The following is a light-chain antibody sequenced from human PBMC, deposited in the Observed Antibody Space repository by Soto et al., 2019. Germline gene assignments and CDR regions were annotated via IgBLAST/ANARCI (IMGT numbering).Light chain of an antibody. Sequence: DIQMTQSPSSLTASVGDSVTITCQASQDITNYLNWYQHKPGKAPKLLIYDASNLVPGVPSRFSGRGSGRDFTFTISSLQPEDTATYYCQQYEDIPPTFGQGTRLDIK. CDR3: QQYEDIPPT. J-gene: IGKJ5*01. CDR2: DAS. V-gene: IGKV1-33*01. CDR1: QDITNY.